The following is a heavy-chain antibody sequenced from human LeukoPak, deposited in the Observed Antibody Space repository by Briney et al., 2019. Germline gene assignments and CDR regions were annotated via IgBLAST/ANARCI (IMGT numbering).Heavy chain of an antibody. V-gene: IGHV1-18*01. CDR1: GYTFTSYG. CDR3: ARDGPDYDFWSGYSDPKFDY. CDR2: ISAYNGNT. Sequence: ASVKVSCKASGYTFTSYGISWVRQAPGQGLEWMGWISAYNGNTNYAQKLQGRVTMTTDTSTSTAYMELRSLRSDDTAVYYCARDGPDYDFWSGYSDPKFDYWGRGTLVTVSS. D-gene: IGHD3-3*01. J-gene: IGHJ4*02.